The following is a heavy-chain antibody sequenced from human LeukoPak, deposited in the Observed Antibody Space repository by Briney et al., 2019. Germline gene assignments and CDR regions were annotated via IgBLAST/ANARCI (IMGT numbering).Heavy chain of an antibody. CDR3: ASSTAVVRAKKFQE. Sequence: SETLSLICDVSGYSISSGYLWGWIRRPPGKGLEWIGTIYHSGNTYYNPSLKSRVTISVDTSKNQFSLTLTSVTAADTAVYFCASSTAVVRAKKFQEWGQGTLVTVSS. CDR2: IYHSGNT. D-gene: IGHD3-10*01. J-gene: IGHJ1*01. V-gene: IGHV4-38-2*01. CDR1: GYSISSGYL.